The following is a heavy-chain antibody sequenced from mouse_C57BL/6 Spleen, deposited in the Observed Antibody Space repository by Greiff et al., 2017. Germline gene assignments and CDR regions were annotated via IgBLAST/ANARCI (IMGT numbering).Heavy chain of an antibody. CDR2: INPYNGGT. V-gene: IGHV1-19*01. CDR1: GYTFTDYY. Sequence: EVQLQQSGPELVKPGASVKISCKASGYTFTDYYMNWVKQSHGKSLEWIGVINPYNGGTSYNQKFKGKATLTVDKSSSPAYMELNSLTSEDSAVSYCARVRVWPYYYAMEYWGQGTSVTVSS. D-gene: IGHD2-10*02. CDR3: ARVRVWPYYYAMEY. J-gene: IGHJ4*01.